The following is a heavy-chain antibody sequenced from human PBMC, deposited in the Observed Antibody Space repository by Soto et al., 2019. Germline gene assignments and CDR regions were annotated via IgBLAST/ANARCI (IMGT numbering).Heavy chain of an antibody. Sequence: EVQLVESGGGLVKPGGSLRLSCAASGFTFSSYSMNWVRQAPGKGLEWVSSISSGSSYIYYADPGKGRFTISRDNAKNSLYLQMNSLRAEDTAVYYCARSSGGSGKLWNYYGMDVWGQGTTVTVSS. D-gene: IGHD3-10*01. V-gene: IGHV3-21*06. J-gene: IGHJ6*02. CDR3: ARSSGGSGKLWNYYGMDV. CDR2: ISSGSSYI. CDR1: GFTFSSYS.